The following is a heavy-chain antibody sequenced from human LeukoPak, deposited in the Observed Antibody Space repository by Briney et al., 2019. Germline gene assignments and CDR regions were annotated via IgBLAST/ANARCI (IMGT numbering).Heavy chain of an antibody. CDR2: INPYSGDI. CDR1: GYSFTDYY. J-gene: IGHJ4*02. V-gene: IGHV1-2*02. Sequence: ASVKVSCKTSGYSFTDYYIHWVRQAPGQGLEWMGWINPYSGDINYVQKFQGRVTMTRDTSISEAYMELSRLRSDDTAVYYCARGGGTIFGVINDWGQGTLVPVSS. CDR3: ARGGGTIFGVIND. D-gene: IGHD3-3*01.